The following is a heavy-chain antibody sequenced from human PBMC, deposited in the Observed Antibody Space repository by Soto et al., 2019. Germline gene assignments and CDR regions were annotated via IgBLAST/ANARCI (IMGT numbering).Heavy chain of an antibody. J-gene: IGHJ4*02. V-gene: IGHV3-30*18. CDR3: AKDHISYYGSGSYILDY. D-gene: IGHD3-10*01. Sequence: GGSLNLSCAASGFTFSSYGMHWVRQAPGKGLEWVAVISYDGSNKYYADSVKGRLTISRDNSKNTLYLQMNSLRAEDTAVDDCAKDHISYYGSGSYILDYWGQGP. CDR2: ISYDGSNK. CDR1: GFTFSSYG.